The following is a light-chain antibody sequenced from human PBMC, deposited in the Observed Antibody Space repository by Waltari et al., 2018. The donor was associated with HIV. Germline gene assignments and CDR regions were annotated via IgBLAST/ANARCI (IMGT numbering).Light chain of an antibody. CDR2: SKN. Sequence: QSVLTQPTSASGTPGQGVTTPCSGRTPHIGSNILYWYHQPPGTAPKLLIYSKNQRPSGVPHRFSGSKSGTSASLAISGLQSEDEADYYCAAWDDSLNGWVFGGGTKLTVL. CDR1: TPHIGSNI. J-gene: IGLJ3*02. CDR3: AAWDDSLNGWV. V-gene: IGLV1-44*01.